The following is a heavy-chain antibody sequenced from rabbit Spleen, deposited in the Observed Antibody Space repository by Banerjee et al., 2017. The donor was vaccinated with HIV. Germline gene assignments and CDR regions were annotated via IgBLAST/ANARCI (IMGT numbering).Heavy chain of an antibody. CDR3: VRDQAGDGDYGPYYLKL. CDR2: IEPIFGNT. Sequence: QEQLVESGGGLVQPGGSLKLSCKASGFDFSNYGVTWVRQAPGKGLEWIGYIEPIFGNTYYANWVNGRFTISSHNAQSTLYLQLSSLTAADTATYFCVRDQAGDGDYGPYYLKLWGPGTLVTVS. D-gene: IGHD2-1*01. CDR1: GFDFSNYG. V-gene: IGHV1S47*01. J-gene: IGHJ4*01.